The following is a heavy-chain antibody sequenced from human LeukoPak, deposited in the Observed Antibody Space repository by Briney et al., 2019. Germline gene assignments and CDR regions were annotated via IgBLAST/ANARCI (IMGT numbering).Heavy chain of an antibody. CDR2: IYSGGST. Sequence: TSETLSLTCAVSGGSISRNSWWSWVRQAPGKGLEWVSVIYSGGSTFYADSVKGRFTISRDNSKNTLYLQMNSLRVEDTAIYYCARGWGVFDYWGQGTLVTVSS. CDR1: GGSISRNSW. CDR3: ARGWGVFDY. D-gene: IGHD3-10*01. J-gene: IGHJ4*02. V-gene: IGHV3-53*01.